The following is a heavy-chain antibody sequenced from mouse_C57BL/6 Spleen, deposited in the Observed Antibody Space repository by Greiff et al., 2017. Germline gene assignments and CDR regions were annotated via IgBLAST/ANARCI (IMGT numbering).Heavy chain of an antibody. Sequence: QVQLQQSGPELVKPGASVKISCKASGYAFSSSWMNWVKQRPGKGLEWIGRIYPGDGDTNYNGKFKGKATLTADKSSSTAYMQLSSLTSEDSAVYFCAINWDFDYWGKGTTLTVSS. J-gene: IGHJ2*01. D-gene: IGHD4-1*01. CDR1: GYAFSSSW. CDR3: AINWDFDY. CDR2: IYPGDGDT. V-gene: IGHV1-82*01.